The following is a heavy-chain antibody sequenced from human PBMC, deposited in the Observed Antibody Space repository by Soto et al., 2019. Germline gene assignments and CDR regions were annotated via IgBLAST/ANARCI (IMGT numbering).Heavy chain of an antibody. CDR3: ARVDGRVTTPPDY. D-gene: IGHD4-17*01. CDR2: INAGNGNT. CDR1: GYTFTSYA. J-gene: IGHJ4*02. Sequence: QVQLVQSGAEVKKPGASVKVSCKASGYTFTSYAMHWVRQAPGQRLEWMGWINAGNGNTEYSQKFQGRVTITRDTSASTAYMELSSLRSEDTAVYYCARVDGRVTTPPDYWGQGTLVTVSS. V-gene: IGHV1-3*01.